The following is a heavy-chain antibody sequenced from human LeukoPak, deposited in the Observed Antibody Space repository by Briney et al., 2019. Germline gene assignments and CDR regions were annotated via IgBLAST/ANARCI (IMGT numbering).Heavy chain of an antibody. V-gene: IGHV3-7*01. CDR3: AKGGHYNFDY. J-gene: IGHJ4*02. CDR1: GFTFSTYW. D-gene: IGHD4-11*01. CDR2: IKEDGSDK. Sequence: HPGGPLRLSCAASGFTFSTYWMKWLRQAPGKGLEWVASIKEDGSDKYYVDSVKGRFSISRDNAKNSLYLQMNSLRTEDTAVYYCAKGGHYNFDYWGQGSLVTVSS.